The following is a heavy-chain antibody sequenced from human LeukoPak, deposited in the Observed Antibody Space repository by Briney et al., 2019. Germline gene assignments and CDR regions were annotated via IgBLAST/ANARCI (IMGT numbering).Heavy chain of an antibody. D-gene: IGHD3-22*01. Sequence: GVSLRLSCAVSGFGVSVHHMAWVRQGPGKGLEWVSVRQPGNVSYYADSVKGRFTTSTDNSKNILYLQIKDLRAEDTALYYCARERDYDTYFDYWGQGTLVIVSS. V-gene: IGHV3-53*01. CDR2: RQPGNVS. CDR3: ARERDYDTYFDY. CDR1: GFGVSVHH. J-gene: IGHJ4*02.